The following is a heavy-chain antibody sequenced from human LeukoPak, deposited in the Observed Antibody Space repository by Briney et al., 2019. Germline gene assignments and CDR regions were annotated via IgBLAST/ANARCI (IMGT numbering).Heavy chain of an antibody. J-gene: IGHJ4*02. D-gene: IGHD3-10*02. CDR2: IRDKADSYTT. V-gene: IGHV3-72*01. CDR1: GFTFSDHH. CDR3: AAVRGVMGY. Sequence: GGSLRLSCAASGFTFSDHHMDWVRQAPRKGLEWVGRIRDKADSYTTEYAASVKGRFTISRDDSKNSLSLQMNSLKTEDTAVYYCAAVRGVMGYWGQGTLVTVSS.